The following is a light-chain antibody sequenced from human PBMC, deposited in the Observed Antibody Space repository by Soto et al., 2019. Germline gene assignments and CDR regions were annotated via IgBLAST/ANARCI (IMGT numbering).Light chain of an antibody. J-gene: IGLJ2*01. CDR1: SGHSNYA. Sequence: QLVLTQSPSASASLGASVKLNCTLSSGHSNYAIAWHQQQSEKGPRYLMNLNSDGSHSKGDGIPDRFSGSSSGAERYLTISSLQSEDEADYYCQTWGSGIVVFGGGTKLTVL. V-gene: IGLV4-69*01. CDR3: QTWGSGIVV. CDR2: LNSDGSH.